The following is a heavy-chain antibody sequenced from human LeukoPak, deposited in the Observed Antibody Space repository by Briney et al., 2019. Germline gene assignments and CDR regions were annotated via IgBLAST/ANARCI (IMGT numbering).Heavy chain of an antibody. J-gene: IGHJ4*02. CDR1: GYIFTNYG. CDR2: ISAYNGNT. CDR3: VREGRVVDATRGISGLYFDY. V-gene: IGHV1-18*01. Sequence: ASVKVSRKASGYIFTNYGISWVRQAPGQGLEWMGWISAYNGNTNYAQKLQGRVTMTTDTSTSTAYMELRSLRSDDTAVYYCVREGRVVDATRGISGLYFDYWGRGTLVTVSS. D-gene: IGHD2-15*01.